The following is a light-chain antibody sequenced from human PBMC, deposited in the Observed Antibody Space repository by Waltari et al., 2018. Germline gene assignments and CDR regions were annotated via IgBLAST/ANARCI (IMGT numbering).Light chain of an antibody. CDR3: SSFTSGATWV. V-gene: IGLV2-14*03. CDR2: GVS. Sequence: QSALTQPASLSGSPRQSITISCIGTTSDIGGYNYVSWYQHHPGKAPKLMIFGVSGPPSRVSNRFSGSKSGNTASLTISELQADDEADYSCSSFTSGATWVFGGGTKLTVL. CDR1: TSDIGGYNY. J-gene: IGLJ3*02.